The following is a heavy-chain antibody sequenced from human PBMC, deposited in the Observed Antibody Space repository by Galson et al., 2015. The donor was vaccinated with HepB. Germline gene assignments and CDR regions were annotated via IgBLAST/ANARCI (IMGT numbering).Heavy chain of an antibody. J-gene: IGHJ4*02. CDR2: INSDGSST. D-gene: IGHD6-19*01. CDR1: GFTFSTYW. CDR3: ARARIAVAGFDY. Sequence: SLRLSCAASGFTFSTYWMHWVRQAPGKGLVWVSRINSDGSSTTYADSVKGRFTISRDNAKNTLYPQMNSLRAEDTAVYYCARARIAVAGFDYWGQGTLVTVSS. V-gene: IGHV3-74*01.